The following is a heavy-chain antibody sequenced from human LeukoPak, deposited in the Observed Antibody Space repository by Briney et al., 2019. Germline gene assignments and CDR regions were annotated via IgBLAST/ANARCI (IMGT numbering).Heavy chain of an antibody. Sequence: ASVKVSCKTSGYAFTDKYIHWMRQAPGEGLEWMGWINPDGGATRYAQKFQGWVTMTGDTSITTVYMELNRLKSDDTAVYYCARGGHSGNSFDYWGQGTLVTVSS. D-gene: IGHD2-15*01. CDR1: GYAFTDKY. V-gene: IGHV1-2*04. CDR2: INPDGGAT. J-gene: IGHJ4*02. CDR3: ARGGHSGNSFDY.